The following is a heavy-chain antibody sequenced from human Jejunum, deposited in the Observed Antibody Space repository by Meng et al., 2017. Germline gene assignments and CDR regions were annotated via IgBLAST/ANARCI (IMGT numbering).Heavy chain of an antibody. CDR3: ATHFGFSFDP. D-gene: IGHD3-10*01. CDR1: VDSISGTKW. Sequence: QVRLEESGPGLVKPSGTLSLTCAVSVDSISGTKWWSWVRRPPGKGLDWIGQIDNRGSASYNPSLKSRVTMSVDKSKNQMSLELTSVTAADTAVYFCATHFGFSFDPWGQGTLVTVSS. CDR2: IDNRGSA. J-gene: IGHJ5*02. V-gene: IGHV4-4*02.